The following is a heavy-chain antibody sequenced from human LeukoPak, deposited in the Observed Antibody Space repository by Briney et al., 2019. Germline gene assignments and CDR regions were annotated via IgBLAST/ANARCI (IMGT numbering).Heavy chain of an antibody. J-gene: IGHJ5*02. V-gene: IGHV4-59*08. CDR3: ARQTAPRSWFDP. CDR2: IYYSGST. Sequence: SETLSLTCAVSGGSISSYYWSWIRQPPGKGLEWIGYIYYSGSTNYNPSLKSRVTISVDTSKNQFSLKLSSVSAADTAVYYCARQTAPRSWFDPWGQGTLVTVSS. D-gene: IGHD5-18*01. CDR1: GGSISSYY.